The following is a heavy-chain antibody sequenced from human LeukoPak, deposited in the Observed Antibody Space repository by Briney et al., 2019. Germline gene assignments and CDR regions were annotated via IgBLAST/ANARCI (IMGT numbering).Heavy chain of an antibody. D-gene: IGHD3-3*01. V-gene: IGHV3-33*01. CDR3: ARDFKSGYVDS. CDR1: GFTFSNYG. CDR2: IYDDGSKE. Sequence: GGSLRLSCAASGFTFSNYGMHGARQAPDKGLEWVGVIYDDGSKESFADSVKGRFTISRDNSKNTVVLQMNSLRGEDTAVYYCARDFKSGYVDSWGQGTLVTVSS. J-gene: IGHJ4*02.